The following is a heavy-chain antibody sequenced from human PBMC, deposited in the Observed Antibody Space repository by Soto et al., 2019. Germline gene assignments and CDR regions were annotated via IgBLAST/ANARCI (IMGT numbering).Heavy chain of an antibody. CDR1: GGTFSSYT. D-gene: IGHD4-4*01. CDR3: ARRPRDSNYYMDV. Sequence: QVQLVQSGAEVKKPGSSVKVSCKASGGTFSSYTISWVRQAPGQGLEWMGRIIPILGIANYAQKFQGRVTITADKSQSTAYMELSSLRSEDTAVYYCARRPRDSNYYMDVWGKGTTVTVSS. V-gene: IGHV1-69*02. J-gene: IGHJ6*03. CDR2: IIPILGIA.